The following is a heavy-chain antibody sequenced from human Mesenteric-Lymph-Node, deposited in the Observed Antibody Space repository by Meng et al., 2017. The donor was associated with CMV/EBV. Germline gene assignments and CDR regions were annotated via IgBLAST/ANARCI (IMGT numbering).Heavy chain of an antibody. CDR2: ISGSGGNT. Sequence: GESLKISCAASGITSNTYVMSWVRQAPGKGLEWVSIISGSGGNTYTADFVKGRFTISRDNAKNSLYLQMNSLRAEDTAVYYCARGRGELLDVDYWGQGTLVTVSS. J-gene: IGHJ4*02. CDR3: ARGRGELLDVDY. D-gene: IGHD1-26*01. V-gene: IGHV3-23*01. CDR1: GITSNTYV.